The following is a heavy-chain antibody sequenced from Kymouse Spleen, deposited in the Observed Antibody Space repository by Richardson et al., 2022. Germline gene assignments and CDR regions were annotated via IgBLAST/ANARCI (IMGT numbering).Heavy chain of an antibody. Sequence: QVQLQQWGAGLLKPSETLSLTCAVYGGSFSGYYWSWIRQPPGKGLEWIGEINHSGSTNYNPSLKSRVTISVDTSKNQFSLKLSSVTAADTAVYYCARGKDFGVVNWFDPWGQGTLVTVSS. CDR3: ARGKDFGVVNWFDP. D-gene: IGHD3-3*01. J-gene: IGHJ5*02. CDR1: GGSFSGYY. CDR2: INHSGST. V-gene: IGHV4-34*01.